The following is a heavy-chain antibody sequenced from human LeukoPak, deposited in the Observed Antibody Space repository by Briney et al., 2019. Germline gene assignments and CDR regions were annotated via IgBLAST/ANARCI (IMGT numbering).Heavy chain of an antibody. CDR1: GFTFSSYG. Sequence: QPGRSLRLSCAASGFTFSSYGMHWVRQAPGKGLEWVAVISYDGSNKYYADSVKGRFTISRDNSKNTLYLQMNSLRAEDTAVYYCAKGGGWLPDYWGQGTLATVSS. D-gene: IGHD6-19*01. J-gene: IGHJ4*02. V-gene: IGHV3-30*18. CDR3: AKGGGWLPDY. CDR2: ISYDGSNK.